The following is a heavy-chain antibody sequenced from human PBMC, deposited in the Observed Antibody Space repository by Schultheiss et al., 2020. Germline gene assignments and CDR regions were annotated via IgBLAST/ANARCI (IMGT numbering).Heavy chain of an antibody. CDR1: GFNFSIYD. CDR2: IGIAGDT. V-gene: IGHV3-13*01. D-gene: IGHD3-22*01. J-gene: IGHJ6*01. Sequence: GESLKISCAASGFNFSIYDMHWVRQPTGKGLEWVSGIGIAGDTYYPGSVKGRFTISRDNSKNTLYLQMNSLRAEDTAVYYCAKDLWRDSSGYYYVPTYYYYYGMDVWGQGTTVTVSS. CDR3: AKDLWRDSSGYYYVPTYYYYYGMDV.